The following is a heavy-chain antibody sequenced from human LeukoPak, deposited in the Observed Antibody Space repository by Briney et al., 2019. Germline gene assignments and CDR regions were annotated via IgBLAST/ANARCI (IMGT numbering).Heavy chain of an antibody. CDR1: GFIFSNYA. Sequence: PGASLRLSCAASGFIFSNYAMSWVRQAPGKGREWVSAITGSGDTTYYADSGKGRFTISRDDSKNTLKVKMNTLRAEDTAVYYCAKWGDYDILTGYYVSDFWGQGTLVTISS. CDR3: AKWGDYDILTGYYVSDF. J-gene: IGHJ4*02. D-gene: IGHD3-9*01. V-gene: IGHV3-23*01. CDR2: ITGSGDTT.